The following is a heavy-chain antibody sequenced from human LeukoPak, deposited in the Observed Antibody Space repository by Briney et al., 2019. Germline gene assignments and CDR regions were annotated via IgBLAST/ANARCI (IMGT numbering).Heavy chain of an antibody. J-gene: IGHJ4*02. V-gene: IGHV1-69*06. Sequence: ASVKVSCKASGGTFSSYAISWVRQAPGQGLEWMGGIIPIFGTANYAQKFQGRVTITADKSTSTAYMELSSLRSDDTAVYYCARGLRGSPAFDYWGQGTLVTVSS. D-gene: IGHD2-2*01. CDR1: GGTFSSYA. CDR3: ARGLRGSPAFDY. CDR2: IIPIFGTA.